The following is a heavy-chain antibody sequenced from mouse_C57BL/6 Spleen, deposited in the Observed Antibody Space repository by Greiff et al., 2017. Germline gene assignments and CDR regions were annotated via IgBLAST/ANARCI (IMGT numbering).Heavy chain of an antibody. V-gene: IGHV5-17*01. Sequence: EVKLVESGGGLVKPGGSLKLSCAASGFTFSDYGMHWVRQAPEKGLEWVAYISSGSSTIYYADTVKGRFTISRDNAKNTLFLQMTSLRSEDTAMYYCPRPGLLGRTFDYWGQGTTLTVSS. CDR2: ISSGSSTI. CDR1: GFTFSDYG. CDR3: PRPGLLGRTFDY. D-gene: IGHD2-13*01. J-gene: IGHJ2*01.